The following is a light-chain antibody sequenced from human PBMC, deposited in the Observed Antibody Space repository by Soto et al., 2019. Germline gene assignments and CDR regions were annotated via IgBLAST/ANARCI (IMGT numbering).Light chain of an antibody. CDR2: EDN. CDR1: SSDVGSYNL. Sequence: QSALTQPASVSGSPGQSIAISCTGTSSDVGSYNLVSWYQQYPDKAPKLMIYEDNKRPSGVSNRFSGSKSGNTASLTISELQAEDEADYYCCSYAGSSTYAFGTGTKVTVL. J-gene: IGLJ1*01. CDR3: CSYAGSSTYA. V-gene: IGLV2-23*01.